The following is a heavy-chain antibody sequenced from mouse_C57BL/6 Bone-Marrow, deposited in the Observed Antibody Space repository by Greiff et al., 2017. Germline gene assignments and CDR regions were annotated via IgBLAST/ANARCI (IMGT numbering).Heavy chain of an antibody. J-gene: IGHJ2*01. CDR2: LSDGGSYT. D-gene: IGHD1-1*01. Sequence: EVNVVESGGGLVKPGGSLKLSCAASGFTFSSYAMSWVRQTPEKRLEWVATLSDGGSYTYYPENVKGRFTISRDNAKNNLYLQMCHLKSENTAMYSCARGYYGCTVYWCDYWGQGTPLTVSS. V-gene: IGHV5-4*03. CDR1: GFTFSSYA. CDR3: ARGYYGCTVYWCDY.